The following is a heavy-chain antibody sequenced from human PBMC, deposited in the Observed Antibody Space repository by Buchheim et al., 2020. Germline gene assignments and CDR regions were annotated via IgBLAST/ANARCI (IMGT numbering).Heavy chain of an antibody. CDR3: ARDPSVSGNHYYYGMDV. J-gene: IGHJ6*02. V-gene: IGHV3-30*04. CDR1: GFTFSSYA. D-gene: IGHD6-19*01. CDR2: ISYDGSNK. Sequence: QVQLVESRGGVVQPGRSLRLSCAASGFTFSSYAMHWVRQAPGKGLEWVAVISYDGSNKYYADSVKGRLTISRDNSKNMLYLQMNSLRADDTAVYYCARDPSVSGNHYYYGMDVWGQETT.